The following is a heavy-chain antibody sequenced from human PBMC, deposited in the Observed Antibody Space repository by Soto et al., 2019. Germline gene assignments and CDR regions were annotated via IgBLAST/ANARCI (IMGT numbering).Heavy chain of an antibody. CDR1: GYTFTSYA. CDR3: ATTPRSYSNYYYYYMDV. J-gene: IGHJ6*03. V-gene: IGHV1-3*01. CDR2: INAGNGNT. D-gene: IGHD4-4*01. Sequence: GASVKVSCKASGYTFTSYAMHWVRQAPGQRLEWMGWINAGNGNTKCSQKFQGRVTITRDTSASTAYMELSSLRSEDTAVYYCATTPRSYSNYYYYYMDVWGKGTTVTVSS.